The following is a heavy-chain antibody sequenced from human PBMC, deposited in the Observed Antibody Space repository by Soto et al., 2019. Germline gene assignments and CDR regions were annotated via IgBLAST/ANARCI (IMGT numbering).Heavy chain of an antibody. Sequence: QVQLVQSGAEVKKPGASVKVSCKASGYTFTSYGISWVRQAPGQGLEWMGWISAYNGNTKYAQKLQGRVTMTTDTXXXXXXXXXXXXXXXXXXXXYCARDAAIGMNDYWGQGTLVTV. CDR2: ISAYNGNT. V-gene: IGHV1-18*01. CDR1: GYTFTSYG. CDR3: ARDAAIGMNDY. J-gene: IGHJ4*02. D-gene: IGHD1-20*01.